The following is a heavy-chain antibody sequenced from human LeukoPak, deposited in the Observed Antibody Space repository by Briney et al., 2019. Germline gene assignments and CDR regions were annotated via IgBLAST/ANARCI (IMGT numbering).Heavy chain of an antibody. CDR2: LYYSGTS. J-gene: IGHJ4*02. CDR1: GGSINSTTYY. D-gene: IGHD3-16*02. Sequence: SETLSLTCIVSGGSINSTTYYWGWIRQPPGRGLEWIGSLYYSGTSYYSPSLKSRVTMSVDTSKNQFSLKLTSVTAADTAVYYCARHKGIVNKPFDYWGQGTLVTVSS. CDR3: ARHKGIVNKPFDY. V-gene: IGHV4-39*01.